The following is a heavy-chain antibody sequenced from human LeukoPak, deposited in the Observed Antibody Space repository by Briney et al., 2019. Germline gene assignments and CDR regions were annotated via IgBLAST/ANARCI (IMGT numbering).Heavy chain of an antibody. CDR3: AKDMGARPYNWSDP. V-gene: IGHV3-9*01. CDR2: ISWDSGRI. D-gene: IGHD6-6*01. J-gene: IGHJ5*02. CDR1: GFTFNDYA. Sequence: GRSLRLSCAASGFTFNDYAMHWVRQGPGKGLEWVSGISWDSGRIGYADSVKGRFTISRDNAKKSLYLQMNSLRPDDSALYYCAKDMGARPYNWSDPWGQGTLVTVSS.